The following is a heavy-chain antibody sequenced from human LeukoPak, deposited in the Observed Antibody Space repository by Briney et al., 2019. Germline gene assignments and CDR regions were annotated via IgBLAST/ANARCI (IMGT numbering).Heavy chain of an antibody. CDR3: ARESAAGTCDY. CDR1: GVTFSSYW. Sequence: GGSLRLSCTAFGVTFSSYWMSWVRQAPGKGLEWVAFIKQDGSEKYYVDFVKGRFSISRDNAKNSLYLQMNSLGADDTAVYYCARESAAGTCDYWGQGTLVTVSS. CDR2: IKQDGSEK. V-gene: IGHV3-7*05. D-gene: IGHD6-13*01. J-gene: IGHJ4*02.